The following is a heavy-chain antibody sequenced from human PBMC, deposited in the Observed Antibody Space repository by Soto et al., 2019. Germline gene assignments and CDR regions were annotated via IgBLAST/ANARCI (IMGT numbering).Heavy chain of an antibody. J-gene: IGHJ4*02. V-gene: IGHV1-69*06. CDR3: ARVRVIRGVIPSHFGL. CDR1: GGTFNSYG. Sequence: QAHLAQSGAEVKKPGSSVTVSCKASGGTFNSYGISWVRQAPGQGLDWMGVIIPLYGTVNYAQKFQRRVSITRDKSTSPAFMDLTSLRSEATAVSYCARVRVIRGVIPSHFGLWGQGTQVTVSS. D-gene: IGHD3-16*02. CDR2: IIPLYGTV.